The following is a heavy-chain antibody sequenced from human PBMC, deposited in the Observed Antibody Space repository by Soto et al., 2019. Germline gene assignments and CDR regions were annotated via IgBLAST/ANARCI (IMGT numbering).Heavy chain of an antibody. V-gene: IGHV3-23*01. J-gene: IGHJ4*02. CDR2: ISGSGGST. CDR3: AKGSLGHWAYFDC. D-gene: IGHD3-16*01. Sequence: EVQLLESGGGLVQPGGSLRFSCAASGFTFSSYAMSWVRQAPGKGLEWVSAISGSGGSTYHANSGKGRFTISTDNSKNKQYQNLNRLRAVHTAIYYGAKGSLGHWAYFDCWGQGTLVTVSS. CDR1: GFTFSSYA.